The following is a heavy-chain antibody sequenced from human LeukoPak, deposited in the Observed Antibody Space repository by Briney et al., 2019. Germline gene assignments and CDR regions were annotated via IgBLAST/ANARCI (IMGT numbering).Heavy chain of an antibody. V-gene: IGHV1-18*01. CDR3: ARDPHGIYYYDSSGYYWNNWFDP. CDR2: ISAYNGNT. Sequence: ASVKVSCKASGYTFTSCGISWVRQAPGQGLEWMGWISAYNGNTNYAQKLQGRVTMTTDTSTSTAYMELRSLRSDDTAVYYCARDPHGIYYYDSSGYYWNNWFDPWGQGTPVTVSS. D-gene: IGHD3-22*01. CDR1: GYTFTSCG. J-gene: IGHJ5*02.